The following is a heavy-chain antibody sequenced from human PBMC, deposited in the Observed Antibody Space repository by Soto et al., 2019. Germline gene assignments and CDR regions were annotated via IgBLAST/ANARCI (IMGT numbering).Heavy chain of an antibody. Sequence: SDTLSLTCAVGGGSFSGYYLSWICQTPGKGLQTMTAINHIRSNNHNTPPKSRRTTSVATSKNQFSLKQRSVTAADTAVYYCARGNFDYFYYSSSNGMDAWGQGTTLTVSS. CDR3: ARGNFDYFYYSSSNGMDA. J-gene: IGHJ6*02. CDR2: INHIRSN. CDR1: GGSFSGYY. D-gene: IGHD4-17*01. V-gene: IGHV4-34*01.